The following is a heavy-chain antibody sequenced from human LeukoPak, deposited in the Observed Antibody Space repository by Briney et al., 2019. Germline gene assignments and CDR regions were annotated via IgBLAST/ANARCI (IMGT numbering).Heavy chain of an antibody. CDR1: GGSISSHY. CDR2: IYYSGST. CDR3: ARERGGDFDY. Sequence: SETLSLTCTVSGGSISSHYWSWIRQPPGKGLEWIGYIYYSGSTNYNPSLKSRVTISVDTSKNQFSLKLSSVTAADTAVYYCARERGGDFDYWGQGTLVTVSS. J-gene: IGHJ4*02. V-gene: IGHV4-59*11. D-gene: IGHD3-16*01.